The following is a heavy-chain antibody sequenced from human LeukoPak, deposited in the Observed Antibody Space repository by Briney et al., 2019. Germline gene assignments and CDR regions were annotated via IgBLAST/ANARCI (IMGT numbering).Heavy chain of an antibody. CDR3: AREGPRTGYSSGWLRY. J-gene: IGHJ4*02. V-gene: IGHV4-34*01. CDR2: INHSGST. CDR1: GGSFSGYY. Sequence: SETLSLTCAVYGGSFSGYYWSWIRQPPGKGLEWIGEINHSGSTNYNPSLKSRVTISVDTSKNQFSLKLSSVTAADTAVYYCAREGPRTGYSSGWLRYRGQGTLVTVSS. D-gene: IGHD6-19*01.